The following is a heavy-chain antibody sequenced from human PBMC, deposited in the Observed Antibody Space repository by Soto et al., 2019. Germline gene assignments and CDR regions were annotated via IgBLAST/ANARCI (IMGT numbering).Heavy chain of an antibody. D-gene: IGHD3-22*01. V-gene: IGHV3-33*01. CDR3: ARVGYDSSGKDYYGMAV. CDR2: IWYDGSNK. Sequence: GSLILSCAASGFTFSSYVMHWVRQAPGKGLEWVAVIWYDGSNKYYADSVKGRFTISRDNSKNTLYLQMNSLRAEDTAVYYCARVGYDSSGKDYYGMAVWGPGTTVNVS. J-gene: IGHJ6*01. CDR1: GFTFSSYV.